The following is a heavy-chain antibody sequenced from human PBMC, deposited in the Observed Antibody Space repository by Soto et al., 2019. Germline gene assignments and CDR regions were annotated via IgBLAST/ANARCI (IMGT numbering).Heavy chain of an antibody. Sequence: QLQLQESGPGLVKPSETLSLTCTVSGGSISSSSYYWGWIRQPPGKGLEWIGSIYYSGSTYYNPSLKSRVTISVDTSKNQFSLKLSSVTAADTAVYYCARQGLRYLNYFDYWGQGTLVTVSS. CDR2: IYYSGST. CDR3: ARQGLRYLNYFDY. CDR1: GGSISSSSYY. D-gene: IGHD4-17*01. V-gene: IGHV4-39*01. J-gene: IGHJ4*02.